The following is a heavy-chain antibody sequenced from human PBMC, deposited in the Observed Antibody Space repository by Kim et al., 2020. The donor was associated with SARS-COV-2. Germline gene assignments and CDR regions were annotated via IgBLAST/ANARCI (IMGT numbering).Heavy chain of an antibody. D-gene: IGHD2-21*02. Sequence: GGSLRLSCAASGFTFSSYAMSWVRQAPGKGLEWVSAISGSGGSTYYADSVKGRFTISRDNSKNTLYLQMNSLRAEDTAVYYCAKETYIVVVTATTHFDYWGQGTLVTVSS. V-gene: IGHV3-23*01. CDR1: GFTFSSYA. CDR3: AKETYIVVVTATTHFDY. CDR2: ISGSGGST. J-gene: IGHJ4*02.